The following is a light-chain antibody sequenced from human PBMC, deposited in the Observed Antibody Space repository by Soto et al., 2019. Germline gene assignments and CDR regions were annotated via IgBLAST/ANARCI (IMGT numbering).Light chain of an antibody. CDR1: LTVSSY. J-gene: IGKJ1*01. V-gene: IGKV1-39*01. CDR2: AAS. CDR3: QQTYSSLPWT. Sequence: DIQMTQSPSSLSASVGDRVTITCRASLTVSSYLNWYQQKPGKAPNLLIYAASSLQHGVPSRFSGSGSGTDFTLTISSLPPEDSATYYCQQTYSSLPWTFGQGTKVEIK.